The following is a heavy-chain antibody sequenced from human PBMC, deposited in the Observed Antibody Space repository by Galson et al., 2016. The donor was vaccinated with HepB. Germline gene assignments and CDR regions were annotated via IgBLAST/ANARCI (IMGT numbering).Heavy chain of an antibody. V-gene: IGHV3-7*03. D-gene: IGHD3-22*01. Sequence: SLRLSCAASGFTFNNYWMSWVRQAPRKGLEWVANMNQDGSVKQYVDSAKGRFAISRDNANNSLVLHMNSLRAEDTAVYFCAREKPMRASALDFWGQGTPVTVSS. J-gene: IGHJ4*02. CDR2: MNQDGSVK. CDR1: GFTFNNYW. CDR3: AREKPMRASALDF.